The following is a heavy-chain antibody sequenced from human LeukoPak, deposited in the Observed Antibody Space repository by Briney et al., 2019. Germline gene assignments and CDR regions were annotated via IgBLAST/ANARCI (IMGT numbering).Heavy chain of an antibody. J-gene: IGHJ6*03. Sequence: SETLSLTCTVSGGSITNANYYWGWIRQPPGKGLEWIGRIYTSGSTNYNPSLKSRVTMSVDTSKNQFSLKLSSVTAADTAVYYCARGNPTGYYYYYMDVWGKGTTVTVSS. CDR3: ARGNPTGYYYYYMDV. CDR2: IYTSGST. V-gene: IGHV4-39*07. D-gene: IGHD3-9*01. CDR1: GGSITNANYY.